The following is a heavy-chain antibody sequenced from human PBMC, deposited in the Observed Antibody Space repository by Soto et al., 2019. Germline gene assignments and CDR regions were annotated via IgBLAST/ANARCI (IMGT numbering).Heavy chain of an antibody. CDR3: ARDLGWAFDS. V-gene: IGHV3-48*02. Sequence: EVQLVESGGGSVQPGGSLRLSCAASGFTFSTFSMNWVRQAPGRGLEWMSYISGGGRPISYADSVKGRFTISRDNAKKSLYLQMDSLTDEDTAVYYCARDLGWAFDSWGQVTLVTVSS. CDR1: GFTFSTFS. D-gene: IGHD6-19*01. CDR2: ISGGGRPI. J-gene: IGHJ4*02.